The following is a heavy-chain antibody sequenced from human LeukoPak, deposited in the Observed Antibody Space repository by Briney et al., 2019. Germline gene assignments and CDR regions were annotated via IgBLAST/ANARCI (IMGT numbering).Heavy chain of an antibody. Sequence: ASVKVSCKASGYTFTSHGISWVRQAPGQGLEWMGWISAYNGNTNYAQKLQGRVTMTTDTSTSTAYMELRSLRSDDTAVYYCARERFWSGYYSPWGELDPWGQGTLVTVSS. CDR3: ARERFWSGYYSPWGELDP. CDR2: ISAYNGNT. D-gene: IGHD3-3*01. CDR1: GYTFTSHG. V-gene: IGHV1-18*01. J-gene: IGHJ5*02.